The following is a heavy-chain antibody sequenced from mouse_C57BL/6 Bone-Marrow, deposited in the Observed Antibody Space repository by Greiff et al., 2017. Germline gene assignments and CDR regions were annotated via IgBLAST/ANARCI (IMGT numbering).Heavy chain of an antibody. D-gene: IGHD1-1*01. Sequence: EVQLQQSGAELVRPGASVKLSCTASGFNIKDDYMHWVKQRPDQGLEWIGWIDPENGDTEYASKFQGKATITADTSSNTAYLQLSSLTSEDTAVYYCTTITTVVAYYFDYWGQGTTLTVSS. J-gene: IGHJ2*01. CDR3: TTITTVVAYYFDY. V-gene: IGHV14-4*01. CDR1: GFNIKDDY. CDR2: IDPENGDT.